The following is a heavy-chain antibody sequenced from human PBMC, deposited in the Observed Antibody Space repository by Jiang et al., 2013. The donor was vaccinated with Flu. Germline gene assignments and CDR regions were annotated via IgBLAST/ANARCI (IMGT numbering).Heavy chain of an antibody. Sequence: ANTYYADSVKGRFTISRDNSKNTVYLEANSLGTEDTAIYFCARDRLSGSYRTDAFDVWGQGTMVTVSS. J-gene: IGHJ3*01. CDR3: ARDRLSGSYRTDAFDV. V-gene: IGHV3-23*01. D-gene: IGHD1-26*01. CDR2: ANT.